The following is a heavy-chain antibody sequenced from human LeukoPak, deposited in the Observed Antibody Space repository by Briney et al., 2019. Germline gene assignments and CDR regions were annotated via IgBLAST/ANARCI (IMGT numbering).Heavy chain of an antibody. Sequence: PSETLSLTCGVYGGSFIGYYWSWIRQPPGKGLEWIGEINHSGSTNYNPSLKSRVTISVDTSKNQFSLQLSSVTAADTAVYYCARDCREYGSGSYLDVWGKGTTVTISS. CDR1: GGSFIGYY. V-gene: IGHV4-34*01. CDR2: INHSGST. D-gene: IGHD3-10*01. J-gene: IGHJ6*04. CDR3: ARDCREYGSGSYLDV.